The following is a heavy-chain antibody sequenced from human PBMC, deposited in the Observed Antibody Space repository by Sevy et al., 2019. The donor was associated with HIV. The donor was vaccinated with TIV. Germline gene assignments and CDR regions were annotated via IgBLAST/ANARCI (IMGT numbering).Heavy chain of an antibody. CDR2: IYGSGGVT. CDR3: AGGRYDSSGSFDALDI. V-gene: IGHV3-23*01. CDR1: GFTFTSYA. J-gene: IGHJ3*02. D-gene: IGHD3-22*01. Sequence: AGSLRLSCKPSGFTFTSYAMNWVRQAPGKGLEWISTIYGSGGVTYYADSVKGRFTISRDKSKNTLYLQMNSLRTEDTALYYCAGGRYDSSGSFDALDIWGQGTMVTVSS.